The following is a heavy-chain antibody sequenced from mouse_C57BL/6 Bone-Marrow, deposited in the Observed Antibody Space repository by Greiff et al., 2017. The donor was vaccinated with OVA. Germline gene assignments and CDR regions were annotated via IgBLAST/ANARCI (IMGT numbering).Heavy chain of an antibody. CDR3: ARPSIYYGNYNGLAY. V-gene: IGHV1-18*01. J-gene: IGHJ3*01. CDR2: INPNNGGT. CDR1: GYTFTDYN. D-gene: IGHD2-1*01. Sequence: EVQLQQSGPELVKPGASVKIPCKASGYTFTDYNMDWVKQSHGKSLEWIGDINPNNGGTIYNQKFKGKATLTVDKSSSTAYMELRSLTSEDTAVYYCARPSIYYGNYNGLAYWGQGTLVTVSA.